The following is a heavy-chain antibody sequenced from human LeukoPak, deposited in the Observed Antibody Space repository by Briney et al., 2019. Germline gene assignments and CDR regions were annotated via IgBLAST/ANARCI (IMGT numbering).Heavy chain of an antibody. CDR2: IRRKAYRGTT. CDR1: GFTFGDYA. J-gene: IGHJ4*02. CDR3: TKGAYGYLDY. Sequence: GGSLRLSCTSSGFTFGDYAMSWFRQAPGKGLEWIGFIRRKAYRGTTEYAASVKGRFAISRDDSKSIAYLQMNSLKTEDTAVYYCTKGAYGYLDYWGQGTLVTVSS. V-gene: IGHV3-49*03. D-gene: IGHD4-17*01.